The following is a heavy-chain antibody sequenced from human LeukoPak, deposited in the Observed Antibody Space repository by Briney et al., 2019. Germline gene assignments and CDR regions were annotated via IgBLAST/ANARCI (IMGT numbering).Heavy chain of an antibody. D-gene: IGHD3-22*01. V-gene: IGHV3-30-3*01. CDR2: ISYDGSNK. Sequence: GGSLRLSCAASGFTFGSYAMHWVRQAPGKGLEWVAVISYDGSNKYYADSVKGRFTISRDNSKNTLYLQMNSLRAEDTAVYYCAREVRDSSGYYYRIFDYWGQGTLVTVSS. CDR1: GFTFGSYA. CDR3: AREVRDSSGYYYRIFDY. J-gene: IGHJ4*02.